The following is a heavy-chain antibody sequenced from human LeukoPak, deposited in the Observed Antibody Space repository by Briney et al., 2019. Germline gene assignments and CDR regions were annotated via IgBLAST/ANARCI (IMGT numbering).Heavy chain of an antibody. D-gene: IGHD3-22*01. V-gene: IGHV3-11*01. Sequence: YMSSSGSTIYYADSVKGRFTISRDNAKNSLYLQMNSLRAEDTAVYYCASVGTYYYDSSGYPLFDYWGQGTLVTVSS. CDR3: ASVGTYYYDSSGYPLFDY. J-gene: IGHJ4*02. CDR2: MSSSGSTI.